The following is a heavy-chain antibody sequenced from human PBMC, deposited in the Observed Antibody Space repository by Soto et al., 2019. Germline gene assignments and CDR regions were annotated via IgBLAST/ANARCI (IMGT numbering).Heavy chain of an antibody. J-gene: IGHJ5*02. CDR3: ARGGTYSSLINRRDWFDP. D-gene: IGHD6-6*01. Sequence: PSETLSLTCTVSGGSIGRYYWSWIRQPPGKRLEWIGYISYSGGTNYNPSLKSRVTISVDTSKNQFSLKLSSVTAADAAVYYCARGGTYSSLINRRDWFDPWGQGALVTVSS. CDR2: ISYSGGT. CDR1: GGSIGRYY. V-gene: IGHV4-59*01.